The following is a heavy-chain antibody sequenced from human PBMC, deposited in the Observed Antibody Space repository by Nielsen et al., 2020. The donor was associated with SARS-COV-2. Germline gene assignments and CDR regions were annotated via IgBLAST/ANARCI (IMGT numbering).Heavy chain of an antibody. V-gene: IGHV3-53*04. CDR3: ARGGGLSRYYFDF. J-gene: IGHJ4*02. CDR2: IYTLGPT. D-gene: IGHD6-25*01. Sequence: LSLTCAAFGFNVINTFMTCVRQAPGKGLEWVSIIYTLGPTFYADSVKGRFTISRLTSKNTLYLQLNSLTSDDTAVYYCARGGGLSRYYFDFWGRGTQVTVSS. CDR1: GFNVINTF.